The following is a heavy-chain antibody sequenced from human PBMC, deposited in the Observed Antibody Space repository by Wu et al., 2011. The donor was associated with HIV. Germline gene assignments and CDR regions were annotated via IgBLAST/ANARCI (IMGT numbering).Heavy chain of an antibody. CDR1: SSYA. Sequence: SSYAISWVRQAPGQGLEWMGGIIPIFGTANYAQKFQGRVTITTDESTSTAYMELSSLRSEDTAVYYCARGWRSGSYYPXFDYWGQGTLVTVSS. J-gene: IGHJ4*02. D-gene: IGHD1-26*01. V-gene: IGHV1-69*05. CDR2: IIPIFGTA. CDR3: ARGWRSGSYYPXFDY.